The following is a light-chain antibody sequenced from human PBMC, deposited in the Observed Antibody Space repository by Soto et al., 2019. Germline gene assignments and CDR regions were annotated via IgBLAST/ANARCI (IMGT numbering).Light chain of an antibody. CDR2: DVS. CDR3: CSYAGRYV. V-gene: IGLV2-11*01. Sequence: QSALTQPRSVSGSPGQSVTISCTGTSSDVGGYNYVSWYQQHPGKAPKLMIYDVSKRPSGVPDRFSGSKSGNTASLTISGLQAEDEADYYCCSYAGRYVFGPGTKVTVL. CDR1: SSDVGGYNY. J-gene: IGLJ1*01.